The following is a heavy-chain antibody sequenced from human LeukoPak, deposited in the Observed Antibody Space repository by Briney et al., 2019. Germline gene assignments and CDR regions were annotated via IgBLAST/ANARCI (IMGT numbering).Heavy chain of an antibody. D-gene: IGHD6-19*01. V-gene: IGHV3-23*01. CDR2: ISASGDST. Sequence: GGSLRLSCAASGFTFSSYAMSWVRQVPGKGLEWVSGISASGDSTYYAASVKGRFTISRDNSKNTLYLQMNSLRAEDTAVYYCAKMPVSYSSGWSTFDYWGQGNLVTVSS. J-gene: IGHJ4*02. CDR3: AKMPVSYSSGWSTFDY. CDR1: GFTFSSYA.